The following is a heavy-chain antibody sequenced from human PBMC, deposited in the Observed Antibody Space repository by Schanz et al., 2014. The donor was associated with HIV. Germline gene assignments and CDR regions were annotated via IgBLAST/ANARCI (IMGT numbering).Heavy chain of an antibody. CDR2: ISWNSGSI. V-gene: IGHV3-9*01. J-gene: IGHJ6*02. Sequence: VQLVETGGGVVQPGRSLSLSCAVSGFTFDDYAMHWVRQAPGKGLEWVSGISWNSGSIGYADSVKGRFTISRDNAKNSLHLQMNSLRAEDTALYYCAKDIGRDVGYGLDVWGQGTTVTVSS. D-gene: IGHD1-26*01. CDR3: AKDIGRDVGYGLDV. CDR1: GFTFDDYA.